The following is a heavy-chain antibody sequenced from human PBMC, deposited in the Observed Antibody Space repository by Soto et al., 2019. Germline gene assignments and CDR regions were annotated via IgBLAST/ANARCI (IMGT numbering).Heavy chain of an antibody. Sequence: ASVKVSCKASGHTFTVYYMHWVRQAPGQGLEWMGWINPNSGGTNYAQTFQGWVTMTRDTSISTAYMELSRLRSDDTAVYYCARERGYGDYDSGYWGQGTLVTVSS. D-gene: IGHD4-17*01. CDR2: INPNSGGT. CDR3: ARERGYGDYDSGY. CDR1: GHTFTVYY. V-gene: IGHV1-2*04. J-gene: IGHJ4*02.